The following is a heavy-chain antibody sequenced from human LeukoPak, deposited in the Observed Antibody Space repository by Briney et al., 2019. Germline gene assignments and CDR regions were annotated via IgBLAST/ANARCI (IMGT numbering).Heavy chain of an antibody. Sequence: GRSLRLSCAASGFTFSSYAMHWVRQAPGKGLEWVAVISYDGTNKYYADSVKGRFTISRDNSKNTLYLQMNSLRAEDTAVYYCARDLDDYNDFPPIFQYWGQGTQVIVSS. CDR3: ARDLDDYNDFPPIFQY. J-gene: IGHJ1*01. CDR1: GFTFSSYA. V-gene: IGHV3-30-3*01. D-gene: IGHD5-24*01. CDR2: ISYDGTNK.